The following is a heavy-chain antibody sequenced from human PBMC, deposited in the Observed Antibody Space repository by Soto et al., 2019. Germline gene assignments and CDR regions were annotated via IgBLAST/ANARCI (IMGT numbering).Heavy chain of an antibody. D-gene: IGHD3-22*01. CDR1: GDAFSNYG. CDR3: ARVWYYDSSGYYAFDA. CDR2: ISAYDGQT. J-gene: IGHJ4*02. V-gene: IGHV1-18*01. Sequence: QVQLVQSGAEVKKPGASVRVSCKASGDAFSNYGFSWVRQAPGQGLAWMGWISAYDGQTNYTKKLQGRVTMTTDTSSSTPYTELRSLRSDDTAVYYCARVWYYDSSGYYAFDARGLGTLVTVSS.